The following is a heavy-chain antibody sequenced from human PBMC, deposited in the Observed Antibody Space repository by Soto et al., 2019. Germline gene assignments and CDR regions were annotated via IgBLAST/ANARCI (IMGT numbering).Heavy chain of an antibody. V-gene: IGHV3-74*01. J-gene: IGHJ4*02. D-gene: IGHD2-15*01. CDR1: GLSFREYW. CDR3: ARDYSVG. Sequence: LSCVASGLSFREYWMHWVRQAPGKGLVWVSRISNDGSTTIYADSVKGRFTSSRDNAKNTLYLQMNSLRAEDTAVYYCARDYSVGWGQGTLVTVSS. CDR2: ISNDGSTT.